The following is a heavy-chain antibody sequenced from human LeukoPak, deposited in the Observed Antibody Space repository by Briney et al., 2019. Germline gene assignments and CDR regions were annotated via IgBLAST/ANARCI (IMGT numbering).Heavy chain of an antibody. Sequence: GGSLRLSCTASGFLFSSDEMNWVRQSPGKGLEWISYISTTSTTIHYADSVKGRFTISRDNHKISLYLQMHSLREKYTAVYYCARDHQGGNSHGMDVWGRGTTVIVSS. CDR3: ARDHQGGNSHGMDV. CDR1: GFLFSSDE. CDR2: ISTTSTTI. J-gene: IGHJ6*01. V-gene: IGHV3-48*03. D-gene: IGHD1-1*01.